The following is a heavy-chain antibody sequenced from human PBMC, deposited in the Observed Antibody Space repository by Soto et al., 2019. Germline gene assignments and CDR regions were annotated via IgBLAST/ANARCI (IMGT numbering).Heavy chain of an antibody. CDR1: GFTFSSYW. Sequence: GGSLRLSCAASGFTFSSYWMHWVRQAPGKGLVWVSRINSDGSSTSYADSVKGRFTISRDNAKNTLYLQMNSLRAEDTAVYYCAREWGEDYPRYYYYMDVWGKGTTVTVSS. V-gene: IGHV3-74*01. D-gene: IGHD3-16*01. CDR3: AREWGEDYPRYYYYMDV. CDR2: INSDGSST. J-gene: IGHJ6*03.